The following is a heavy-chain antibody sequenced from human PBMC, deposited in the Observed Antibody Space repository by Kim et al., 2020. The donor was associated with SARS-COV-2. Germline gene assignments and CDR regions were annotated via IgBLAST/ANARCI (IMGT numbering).Heavy chain of an antibody. Sequence: SETLSLTCTVSGYSISSGYYWGWIRQPPGKGLEWSGSIYHSGSTYYNPSLKSRVTISVDTSKNQLSLKLSSVTDADTAVYYCARVMGYYSGYDFLGWFDPWGQGILVTVSS. CDR1: GYSISSGYY. J-gene: IGHJ5*02. V-gene: IGHV4-38-2*02. CDR2: IYHSGST. CDR3: ARVMGYYSGYDFLGWFDP. D-gene: IGHD5-12*01.